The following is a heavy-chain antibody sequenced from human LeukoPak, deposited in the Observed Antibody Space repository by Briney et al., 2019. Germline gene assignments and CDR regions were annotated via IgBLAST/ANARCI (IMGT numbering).Heavy chain of an antibody. CDR2: TNHSGST. Sequence: SETLSLTCAVYGGSFSGYYWSWIRQPPGKGLEWIGETNHSGSTNYNPSLKSRVTISVDTSKNQFSLKLRSVTAADTAVYYCARDRVGQQLVGRNYYYYYMDVWGKGTTVTISS. V-gene: IGHV4-34*01. CDR1: GGSFSGYY. J-gene: IGHJ6*03. CDR3: ARDRVGQQLVGRNYYYYYMDV. D-gene: IGHD6-13*01.